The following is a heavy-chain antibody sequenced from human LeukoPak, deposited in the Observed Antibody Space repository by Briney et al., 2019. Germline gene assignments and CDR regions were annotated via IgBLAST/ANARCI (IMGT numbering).Heavy chain of an antibody. D-gene: IGHD3-3*01. V-gene: IGHV1-8*01. CDR1: GYTFTTYD. Sequence: ASVKVSCKASGYTFTTYDINWVRQAPGQGLEWMGWMNPNTGNTGYAQRFQGRVTMTRDTSISTAYMEMSSLRSEDTASYYCIRVRGLVWLLTTFDFSGAGTLVTVSS. CDR2: MNPNTGNT. J-gene: IGHJ4*02. CDR3: IRVRGLVWLLTTFDF.